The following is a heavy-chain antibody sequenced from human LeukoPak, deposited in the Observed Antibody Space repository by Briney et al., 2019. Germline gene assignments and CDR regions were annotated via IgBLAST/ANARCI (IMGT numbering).Heavy chain of an antibody. V-gene: IGHV3-30*18. Sequence: SGGSLRLSCAASGFTFSTYGMHWVRQAPGKGLEWAAVISDDGSSKYYADSVKGRFTISRDNSKNTLYLQMNSLRAEDTAVHYCAKDSSSGWYGDYFDYWGQGILVTVSS. CDR3: AKDSSSGWYGDYFDY. J-gene: IGHJ4*02. CDR1: GFTFSTYG. D-gene: IGHD6-19*01. CDR2: ISDDGSSK.